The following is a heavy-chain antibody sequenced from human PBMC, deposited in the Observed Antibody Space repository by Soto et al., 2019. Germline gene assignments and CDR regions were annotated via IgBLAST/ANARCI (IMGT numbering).Heavy chain of an antibody. V-gene: IGHV4-4*07. CDR2: IYSSGNA. CDR3: ARGDVLDL. J-gene: IGHJ3*01. Sequence: QVQLQESGPGLVKPSETMSLICTVSGDSISGYFWSWIRQPAGKGLEWIGRIYSSGNANYNPSLKSRVTMSVDMSKNQFSLKVTSVTAADTAMYYCARGDVLDLWGQGTKVTVSS. CDR1: GDSISGYF.